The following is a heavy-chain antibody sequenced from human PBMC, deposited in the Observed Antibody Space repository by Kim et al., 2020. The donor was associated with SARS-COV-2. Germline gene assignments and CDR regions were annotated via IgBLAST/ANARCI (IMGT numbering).Heavy chain of an antibody. CDR3: ARDQRVDSSRHFDY. D-gene: IGHD6-13*01. Sequence: KFHGRVTMTRDTSTSTVYMELSSLRAEDTAVYYCARDQRVDSSRHFDYWGQGTLVTVSS. J-gene: IGHJ4*02. V-gene: IGHV1-46*01.